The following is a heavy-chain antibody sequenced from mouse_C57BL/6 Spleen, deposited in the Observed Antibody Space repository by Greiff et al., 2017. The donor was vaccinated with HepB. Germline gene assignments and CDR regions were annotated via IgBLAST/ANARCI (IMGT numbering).Heavy chain of an antibody. CDR1: GFSFNTYA. CDR3: VRQYSNYGYFDV. J-gene: IGHJ1*03. D-gene: IGHD2-5*01. Sequence: EVMLVESGGGLVQPKGSLKLSCAASGFSFNTYAMNWVRQAPGKGLEWVARIRSKSNNYATYYADSVKDRFTISRDDSESMLYLQMNNLKTEDTAMYYCVRQYSNYGYFDVCGTGTTVTVSS. V-gene: IGHV10-1*01. CDR2: IRSKSNNYAT.